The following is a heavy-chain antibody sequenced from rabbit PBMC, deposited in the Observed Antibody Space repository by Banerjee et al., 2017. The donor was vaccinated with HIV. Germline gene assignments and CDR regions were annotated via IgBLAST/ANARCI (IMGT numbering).Heavy chain of an antibody. CDR1: GFSFSSGYD. CDR2: IVTGSGGST. D-gene: IGHD6-1*01. J-gene: IGHJ4*01. Sequence: QQQLEESGGDLVKPEGSLTLTCTASGFSFSSGYDMCWVRQAPGKGLEWIACIVTGSGGSTYYASWAKGRFTISKASSTTVTLQMTSLTAADTATYFCARSYAGYVGGGYAYAFNLWGQGTLVTVS. CDR3: ARSYAGYVGGGYAYAFNL. V-gene: IGHV1S45*01.